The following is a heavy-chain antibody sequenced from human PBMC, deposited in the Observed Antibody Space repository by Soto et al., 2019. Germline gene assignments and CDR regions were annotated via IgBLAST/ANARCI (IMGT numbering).Heavy chain of an antibody. V-gene: IGHV4-34*01. CDR1: GGSFSGYY. J-gene: IGHJ4*02. D-gene: IGHD6-13*01. Sequence: QVQLQQWGAGLLKPSETLSLTCAVYGGSFSGYYWSWIRQPPGKGLEWIGEINHSGSTNYNPSLKSRVTISVDTSKNQFSLKLSSVTAADTAXXXXXXXRKDYSSSWYVDWGQGTLVTVSS. CDR3: XXXRKDYSSSWYVD. CDR2: INHSGST.